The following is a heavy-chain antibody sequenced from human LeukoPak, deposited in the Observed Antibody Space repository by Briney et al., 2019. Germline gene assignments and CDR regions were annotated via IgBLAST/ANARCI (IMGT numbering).Heavy chain of an antibody. J-gene: IGHJ4*02. V-gene: IGHV4-59*01. CDR2: IYYSGST. D-gene: IGHD5-24*01. CDR3: ARVEMATMYYFDY. Sequence: SETLSLTCTVSGGSISSYYWGWLRQPPGKGLEWIGYIYYSGSTNYNPSLKSRVTISVDTSKNQFSLKLSSVTAADTAVYYCARVEMATMYYFDYWGQGTLVTVSS. CDR1: GGSISSYY.